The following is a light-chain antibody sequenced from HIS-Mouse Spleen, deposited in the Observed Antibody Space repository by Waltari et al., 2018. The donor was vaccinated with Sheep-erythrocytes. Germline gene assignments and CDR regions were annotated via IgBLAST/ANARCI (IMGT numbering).Light chain of an antibody. CDR3: CSYAGSSTPWV. V-gene: IGLV2-23*01. CDR1: SSDVGSYNL. J-gene: IGLJ3*02. CDR2: EGS. Sequence: QSALTQPASVSGSPGQSITISCTGTSSDVGSYNLVSWYQQHPGKAPKPMIYEGSKRPSGFSNRFSVSKSGNTASLTISGLQAEDEADYYCCSYAGSSTPWVFGGGTKLTVL.